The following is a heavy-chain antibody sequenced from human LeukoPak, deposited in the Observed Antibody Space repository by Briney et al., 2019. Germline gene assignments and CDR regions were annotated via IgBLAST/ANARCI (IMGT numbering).Heavy chain of an antibody. CDR1: GGSFSGYY. CDR2: INHSGST. J-gene: IGHJ5*02. CDR3: ARQYDIVVVPAWAVHSRKNWFDP. D-gene: IGHD2-2*01. V-gene: IGHV4-34*01. Sequence: PSETLSLTCAVYGGSFSGYYWSWIRQPPGKGLEWIGEINHSGSTNYNPSLKSRVTISVDTSKNQFSLKLSSVTAADTAVYYCARQYDIVVVPAWAVHSRKNWFDPWGQGTLVTVSS.